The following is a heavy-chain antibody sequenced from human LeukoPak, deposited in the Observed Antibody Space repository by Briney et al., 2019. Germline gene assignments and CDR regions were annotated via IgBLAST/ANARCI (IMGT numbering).Heavy chain of an antibody. CDR3: ARGYNDYGDYVYGD. V-gene: IGHV1-69*06. J-gene: IGHJ4*02. D-gene: IGHD4-17*01. Sequence: AVTVSCKASLGTFNSYAIIWVRQAPGQGREGMGGNIPIFGTANYPQKFQGRVTITADKFTSTVYMELSSLRSADTAVYYCARGYNDYGDYVYGDWGQGTLVTVSS. CDR1: LGTFNSYA. CDR2: NIPIFGTA.